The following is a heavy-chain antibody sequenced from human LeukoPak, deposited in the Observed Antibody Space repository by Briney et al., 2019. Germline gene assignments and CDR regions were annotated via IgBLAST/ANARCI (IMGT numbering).Heavy chain of an antibody. J-gene: IGHJ3*02. CDR2: ISAGGETT. V-gene: IGHV3-23*01. CDR3: AKSLLTTATGTGRAFDI. D-gene: IGHD1-1*01. Sequence: GGSLRLSCAAPRFRFSTFPMGWVRQAPGKGLEWVSGISAGGETTFYADSVRGRLTISRDNSKNTLYLQMNSLRADDTAVYYCAKSLLTTATGTGRAFDIWGQGTMVTVSS. CDR1: RFRFSTFP.